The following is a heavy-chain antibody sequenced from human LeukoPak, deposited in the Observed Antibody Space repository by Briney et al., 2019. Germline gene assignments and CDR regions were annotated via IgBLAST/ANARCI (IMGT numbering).Heavy chain of an antibody. D-gene: IGHD6-19*01. Sequence: ASVKVSCKASGYTFTSYDINWVRQATGQGLEWMGWMNPNSGNTGYAQKFQGRVTMTRNTSISTAYMELSSLRSEDTAVYYCARGLGPPWIAVAGTLLRDWGQGTLVTVSS. J-gene: IGHJ4*02. CDR2: MNPNSGNT. V-gene: IGHV1-8*01. CDR1: GYTFTSYD. CDR3: ARGLGPPWIAVAGTLLRD.